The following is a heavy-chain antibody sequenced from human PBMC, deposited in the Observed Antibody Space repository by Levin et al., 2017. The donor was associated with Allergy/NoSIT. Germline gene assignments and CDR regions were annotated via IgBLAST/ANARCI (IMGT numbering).Heavy chain of an antibody. Sequence: SQTLSLPCAVYGGSFSGYYWSWIRQPPGKGLEWIGEINHSGSTNYNPSLKSRVTISVDTSKNQFSLKLSSVTAADTAVYYCARGRDELLWFRELLWSWFDPWGQGTLVTVSS. CDR2: INHSGST. J-gene: IGHJ5*02. D-gene: IGHD3-10*01. CDR3: ARGRDELLWFRELLWSWFDP. V-gene: IGHV4-34*01. CDR1: GGSFSGYY.